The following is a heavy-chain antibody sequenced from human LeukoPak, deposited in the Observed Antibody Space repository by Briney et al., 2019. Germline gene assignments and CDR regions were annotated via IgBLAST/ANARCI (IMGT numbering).Heavy chain of an antibody. V-gene: IGHV4-30-2*01. D-gene: IGHD3-10*01. CDR2: IYHSGST. J-gene: IGHJ3*02. CDR1: GGSISSGGYS. CDR3: ARVSKGMGAFDI. Sequence: PSETLSLTCAVSGGSISSGGYSWSWIRQPPGKGLEWIGYIYHSGSTYYNPSLKSRVTISVDRSKNQFSLKLSSVTAADTAVYYCARVSKGMGAFDIWGQGTMVTVSS.